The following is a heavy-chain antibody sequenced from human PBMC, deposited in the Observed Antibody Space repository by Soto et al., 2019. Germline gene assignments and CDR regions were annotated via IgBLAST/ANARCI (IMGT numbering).Heavy chain of an antibody. D-gene: IGHD1-26*01. V-gene: IGHV3-74*01. CDR2: IHSDGSST. J-gene: IGHJ3*01. Sequence: YWMHWVRQAPGKGLVWVSRIHSDGSSTTYADFVKGRFIISRDNARNTVDLQMNSVRVEDTAVYYCARGDRGAFDLWGQGTVVT. CDR3: ARGDRGAFDL. CDR1: YW.